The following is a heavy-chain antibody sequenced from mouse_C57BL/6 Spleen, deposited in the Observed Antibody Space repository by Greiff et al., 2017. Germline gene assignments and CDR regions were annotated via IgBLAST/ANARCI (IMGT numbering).Heavy chain of an antibody. CDR1: GYTFTDYS. V-gene: IGHV1-76*01. CDR3: ARSYDGYYEGEDY. Sequence: QVQLQESGAELVRPGASVKLSCKASGYTFTDYSINWVKQRPGQGLEWIARIYPGSGNTYYNEKFKGKATLTAEKSSSTAYMQLSSLTSEDSAVYFCARSYDGYYEGEDYWGQGTTLTVSS. CDR2: IYPGSGNT. D-gene: IGHD2-3*01. J-gene: IGHJ2*01.